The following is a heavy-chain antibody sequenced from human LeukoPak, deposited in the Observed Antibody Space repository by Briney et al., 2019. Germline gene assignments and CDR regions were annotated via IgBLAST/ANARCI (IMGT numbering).Heavy chain of an antibody. CDR1: GYTFTRYY. Sequence: ALVKVSCKASGYTFTRYYMHWVRQAPGQGLEWMGWINPNSGGTNYAQKFQGRVTMTRDTSISTAYMELSRLRSDDTAVYYCARDNWDALQWFGELSYYFDYWGQGTLVTVSS. CDR2: INPNSGGT. J-gene: IGHJ4*02. V-gene: IGHV1-2*02. D-gene: IGHD3-10*01. CDR3: ARDNWDALQWFGELSYYFDY.